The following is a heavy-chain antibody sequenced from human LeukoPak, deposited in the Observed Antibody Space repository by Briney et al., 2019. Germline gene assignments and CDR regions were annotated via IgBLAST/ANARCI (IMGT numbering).Heavy chain of an antibody. CDR2: INHSGST. CDR3: ARGPLYGG. Sequence: PSETLSLTCTVSGGSISSSSYYWGWIRQPPGKGLEWIGEINHSGSTNYNPSLKSRVTISVDTSKNQFSLKLSSVTAADTAVYYCARGPLYGGWGQGTLVTVSS. V-gene: IGHV4-39*07. CDR1: GGSISSSSYY. J-gene: IGHJ4*02. D-gene: IGHD4-17*01.